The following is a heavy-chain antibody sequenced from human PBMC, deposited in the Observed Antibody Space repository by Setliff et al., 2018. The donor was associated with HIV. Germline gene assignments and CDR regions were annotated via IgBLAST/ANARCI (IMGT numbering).Heavy chain of an antibody. J-gene: IGHJ4*02. CDR3: ARTFYDSSGYRYDY. CDR1: GYTFTSYG. Sequence: ASVKVSCKPSGYTFTSYGINWVRQAPGQGLEWMGWISGYNGKTNYAQRFQGRVTMTTDTSTSTAYMELRSLRSDDTAVYYCARTFYDSSGYRYDYWGQGMLVTVSS. V-gene: IGHV1-18*01. D-gene: IGHD3-22*01. CDR2: ISGYNGKT.